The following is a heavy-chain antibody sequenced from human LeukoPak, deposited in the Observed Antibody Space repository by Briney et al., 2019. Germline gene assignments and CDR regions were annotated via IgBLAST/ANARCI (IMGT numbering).Heavy chain of an antibody. CDR3: ARESGARTFDY. CDR1: GFTFSSYG. J-gene: IGHJ4*02. CDR2: ISSSSSYI. Sequence: GGSLRLSCAASGFTFSSYGMNWVRQAPGKGLEWVSSISSSSSYIYYADSVKGRFTISRDNAKNSLYLQMNSLRAEDTAVYYCARESGARTFDYWGQGTLVTVSS. V-gene: IGHV3-21*01. D-gene: IGHD1-26*01.